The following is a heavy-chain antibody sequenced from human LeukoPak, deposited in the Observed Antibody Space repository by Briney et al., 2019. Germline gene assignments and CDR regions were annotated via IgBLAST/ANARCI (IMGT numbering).Heavy chain of an antibody. D-gene: IGHD3-10*01. Sequence: SETLSLTCSVSGGSIRSGDHHWAWVRQPPGKGLEFIGSLDESGRPYYNRPLKSRVSISGDTSGKQFSLNLTSVTAADTAVYFCARDLGGCPFFMDVWGRGTTVIVSS. CDR3: ARDLGGCPFFMDV. J-gene: IGHJ6*03. V-gene: IGHV4-39*07. CDR2: LDESGRP. CDR1: GGSIRSGDHH.